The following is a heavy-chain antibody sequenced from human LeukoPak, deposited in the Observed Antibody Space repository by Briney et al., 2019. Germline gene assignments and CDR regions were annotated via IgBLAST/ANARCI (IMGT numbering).Heavy chain of an antibody. CDR2: ISSSSSYI. Sequence: PGGSLRLSCATSGFTFSSYSMNWVRQAPGKGLEWVSSISSSSSYIYYADSVKGRFTISRDNAKNSLYLQMNSLRAEDTAVYYCARERYDFWSGYYPYYYFDYWGQGTLVTVSS. J-gene: IGHJ4*02. CDR3: ARERYDFWSGYYPYYYFDY. CDR1: GFTFSSYS. V-gene: IGHV3-21*01. D-gene: IGHD3-3*01.